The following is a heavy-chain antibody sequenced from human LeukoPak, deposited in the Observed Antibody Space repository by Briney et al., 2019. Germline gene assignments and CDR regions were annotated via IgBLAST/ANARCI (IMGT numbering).Heavy chain of an antibody. D-gene: IGHD3-10*02. CDR1: GFTVSSNY. CDR3: AELGITMIGGV. Sequence: GGSLRLSCAASGFTVSSNYMSWVRQAPGKGLEWVSVIYSGGSTYYADSVKGRFTISRDNSKNTLYLQMNSLRVEDTAVYYCAELGITMIGGVWGKGTTVTISS. CDR2: IYSGGST. J-gene: IGHJ6*04. V-gene: IGHV3-66*01.